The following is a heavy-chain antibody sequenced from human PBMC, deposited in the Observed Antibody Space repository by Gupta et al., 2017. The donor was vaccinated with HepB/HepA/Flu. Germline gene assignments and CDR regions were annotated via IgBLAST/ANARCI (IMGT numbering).Heavy chain of an antibody. J-gene: IGHJ4*02. CDR1: GFTFSDYY. CDR3: ARGLHRYNIAFDY. D-gene: IGHD5-12*01. CDR2: ISGSGSVI. V-gene: IGHV3-11*01. Sequence: QVQLVESGGGLVKPGGSLSLSCAASGFTFSDYYMSWFRLAPGKGLEWVSYISGSGSVIYYADSVRGRFTVSRDNTKNSLSLQMSSLRADDTAMYYCARGLHRYNIAFDYWGQGNLVTVSS.